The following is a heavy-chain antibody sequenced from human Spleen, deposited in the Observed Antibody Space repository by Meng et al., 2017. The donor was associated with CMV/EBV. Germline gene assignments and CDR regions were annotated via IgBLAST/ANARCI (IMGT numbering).Heavy chain of an antibody. CDR3: ARGPSLDY. Sequence: TLSLTCAVYGGSCSGYYWSWIRQPPGKGLEWIGEINHSGSTNYNPSLKSRVTISVDTSKNQFSLKLSSVTAADTAVYYCARGPSLDYWGQGTLVTVSS. V-gene: IGHV4-34*01. CDR2: INHSGST. CDR1: GGSCSGYY. J-gene: IGHJ4*02.